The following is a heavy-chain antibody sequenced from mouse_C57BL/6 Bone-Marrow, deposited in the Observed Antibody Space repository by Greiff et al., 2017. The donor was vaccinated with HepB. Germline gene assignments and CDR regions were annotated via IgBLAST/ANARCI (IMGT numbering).Heavy chain of an antibody. Sequence: EVQLVESGGGLVKPGGSLKLSCAASGFTFSSYAMSWVRQTPEKRLEWVATISDGGSYTYYPDNVKGRFTISRDNAKNNLYLQMSHLKSVDTAMYYCARDGIYYDYDVGNYYAMDYWGQGTSVTVSS. D-gene: IGHD2-4*01. CDR1: GFTFSSYA. CDR3: ARDGIYYDYDVGNYYAMDY. CDR2: ISDGGSYT. J-gene: IGHJ4*01. V-gene: IGHV5-4*01.